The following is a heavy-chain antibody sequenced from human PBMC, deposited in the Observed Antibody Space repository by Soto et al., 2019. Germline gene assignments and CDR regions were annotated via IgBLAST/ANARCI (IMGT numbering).Heavy chain of an antibody. CDR3: ARGGYGDPDY. CDR2: INPSGGST. V-gene: IGHV1-46*01. J-gene: IGHJ4*02. D-gene: IGHD4-17*01. Sequence: QVQLVQSGAEVKKPGASVKVSCKASGYTFTSYYMHWVRQAPGQGLEWMGMINPSGGSTSYAQKFQGRVTMTRATSTSTVHMELSSLRSEDTAVYYCARGGYGDPDYWGLGTLLTVSS. CDR1: GYTFTSYY.